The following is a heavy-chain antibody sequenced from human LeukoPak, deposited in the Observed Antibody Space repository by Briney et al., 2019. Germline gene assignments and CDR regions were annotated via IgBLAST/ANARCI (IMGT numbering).Heavy chain of an antibody. D-gene: IGHD4-23*01. CDR1: GFTFSSYE. CDR3: ARTVARIGY. Sequence: PGGSLSLSCAASGFTFSSYEMNWVRQAPGKGLEWVSHISSSGSTIYYTDSVKGRFTISRDNSKNSLYLQMNSLRAEDTAIYYCARTVARIGYWGQGTLVTVSS. V-gene: IGHV3-48*03. J-gene: IGHJ4*02. CDR2: ISSSGSTI.